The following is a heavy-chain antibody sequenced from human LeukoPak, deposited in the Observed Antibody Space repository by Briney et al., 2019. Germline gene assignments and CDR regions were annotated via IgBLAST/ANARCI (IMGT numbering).Heavy chain of an antibody. V-gene: IGHV3-48*02. J-gene: IGHJ4*02. CDR3: ARGRGAAAGTRIFDY. D-gene: IGHD6-13*01. CDR2: ISSSSSII. CDR1: GFTLSTYS. Sequence: GGSPRLSCAASGFTLSTYSMNWVRQAPGKGLEWISYISSSSSIIYYADSVKGRFTISRDNAQQSLYLQMNSLRDEDTAVYYCARGRGAAAGTRIFDYWGQGTLVTVSS.